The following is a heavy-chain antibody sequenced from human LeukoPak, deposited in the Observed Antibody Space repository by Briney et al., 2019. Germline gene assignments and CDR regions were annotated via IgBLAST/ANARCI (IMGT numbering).Heavy chain of an antibody. V-gene: IGHV4-34*01. J-gene: IGHJ4*02. D-gene: IGHD3-22*01. CDR3: ARGRDSSGYSLDY. Sequence: PSETLSLTCAVYGGSFSGYYWSWIRQPPGKGLEWIGEINHSGSTNYNPPLKSRVTISVDTSKNQFSLKLSSVTAADTAVYYCARGRDSSGYSLDYWGQGTLVTVSS. CDR2: INHSGST. CDR1: GGSFSGYY.